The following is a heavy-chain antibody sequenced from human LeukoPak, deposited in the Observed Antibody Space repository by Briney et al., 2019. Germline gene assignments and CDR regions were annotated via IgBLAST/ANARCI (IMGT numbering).Heavy chain of an antibody. CDR1: GYTFTSYY. Sequence: ASVKVSCKASGYTFTSYYMHWVRQAPGQGLEWMGRIISIFGTANYAQKFQGRVTITTDESTSTAYMELSSLRSEDTAVCYCARGSGSYWQIDYWGQGTLVTVSS. CDR3: ARGSGSYWQIDY. CDR2: IISIFGTA. D-gene: IGHD1-26*01. V-gene: IGHV1-69*05. J-gene: IGHJ4*02.